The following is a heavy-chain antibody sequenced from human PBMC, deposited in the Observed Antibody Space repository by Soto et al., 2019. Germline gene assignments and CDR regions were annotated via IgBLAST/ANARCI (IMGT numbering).Heavy chain of an antibody. V-gene: IGHV3-30*03. CDR1: DFDFSSYG. D-gene: IGHD3-10*01. Sequence: RRLSCIASDFDFSSYGIHWVRQAPGKGLEWVAASSYDGRETFYADSAKGRFTVSKEMSKNTAFLQMNALRHEDTAVYFCARDSGWPILNFDNWGQGTPVTVSS. CDR3: ARDSGWPILNFDN. J-gene: IGHJ4*02. CDR2: SSYDGRET.